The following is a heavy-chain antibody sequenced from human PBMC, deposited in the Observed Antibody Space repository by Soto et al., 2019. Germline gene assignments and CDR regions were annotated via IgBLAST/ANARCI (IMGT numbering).Heavy chain of an antibody. Sequence: SGPTLVNPTQTLTLTCTFSGFSLSTSGVGVGWIRQPPVKALEWLALTYWNGDKRYSPSLRTRLTITTDTSRNQVVLTMTNMDPVDTATYYCARIKGITVDWIADGMDVWGQGTSVTVSS. CDR2: TYWNGDK. CDR3: ARIKGITVDWIADGMDV. J-gene: IGHJ6*02. V-gene: IGHV2-5*01. D-gene: IGHD1-20*01. CDR1: GFSLSTSGVG.